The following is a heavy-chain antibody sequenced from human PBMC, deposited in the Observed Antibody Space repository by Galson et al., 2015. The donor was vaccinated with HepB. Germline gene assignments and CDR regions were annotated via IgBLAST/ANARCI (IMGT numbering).Heavy chain of an antibody. CDR2: ISSNGGST. D-gene: IGHD1-26*01. Sequence: SLRLSCAASGFTFSSYAMHWVRQAPGKGLEYVSAISSNGGSTYYADSVKGRFTISRDNSKNTLYLQMSSLRAEDTAVYYCARGYSGGMDLWGQGTTVTVSS. J-gene: IGHJ6*02. CDR3: ARGYSGGMDL. V-gene: IGHV3-64D*06. CDR1: GFTFSSYA.